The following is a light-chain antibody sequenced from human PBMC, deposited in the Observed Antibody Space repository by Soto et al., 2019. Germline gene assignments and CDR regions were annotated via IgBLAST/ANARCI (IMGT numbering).Light chain of an antibody. J-gene: IGLJ1*01. CDR3: QVWDIRTGNYV. CDR2: YDS. Sequence: SYELTQPPSVSVAPEKTATITCGGNNIGNKRVHGYRQKPGQAPVLLISYDSDRPSGIPERFSGSNSENTATLTISRVEAGDEADYYCQVWDIRTGNYVFGSGTKLTVL. CDR1: NIGNKR. V-gene: IGLV3-21*04.